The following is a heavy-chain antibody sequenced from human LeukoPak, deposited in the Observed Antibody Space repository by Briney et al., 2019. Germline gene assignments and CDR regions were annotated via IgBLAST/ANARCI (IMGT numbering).Heavy chain of an antibody. CDR2: ISYDGSNK. CDR3: ARGPLRAFAYYYGMDV. J-gene: IGHJ6*04. CDR1: GFTFSSYA. Sequence: GRSLRLSYAASGFTFSSYAMHWVRQAPGKGLEWVAVISYDGSNKYYADSVKGRFTISRDNSKNTLYLQMNSLRAEDTAVYYCARGPLRAFAYYYGMDVWGKGTTVTVSS. V-gene: IGHV3-30*04. D-gene: IGHD3-16*01.